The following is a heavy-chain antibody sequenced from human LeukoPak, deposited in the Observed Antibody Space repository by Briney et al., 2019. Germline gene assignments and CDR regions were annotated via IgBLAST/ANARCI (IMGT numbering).Heavy chain of an antibody. CDR2: ITGSAGST. D-gene: IGHD3-22*01. CDR1: GFTFSSYA. J-gene: IGHJ4*02. CDR3: AKRPYYFDTSGYYYFDN. Sequence: GGSLRLSCAASGFTFSSYAMTWVRQAPGKGLEWVSSITGSAGSTYYADSVKGRFTISRDNSKNTLYLQMNSLRAEDTAVYYCAKRPYYFDTSGYYYFDNWGQGTLVTVSS. V-gene: IGHV3-23*01.